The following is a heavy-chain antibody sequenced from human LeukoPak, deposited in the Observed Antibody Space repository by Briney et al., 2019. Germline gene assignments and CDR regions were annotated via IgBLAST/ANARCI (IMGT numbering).Heavy chain of an antibody. CDR1: GFTFSSYA. CDR2: ISGSGGST. D-gene: IGHD3-16*01. J-gene: IGHJ4*02. Sequence: GGSLRLSCVASGFTFSSYAMSWVRQAPGKGLEWVSAISGSGGSTYYADSVKGGFTISRDNSKNTLYLQMNRLRAEDTAVYYCAKDLGGWDYYFDYWGQGTLVTVSS. CDR3: AKDLGGWDYYFDY. V-gene: IGHV3-23*01.